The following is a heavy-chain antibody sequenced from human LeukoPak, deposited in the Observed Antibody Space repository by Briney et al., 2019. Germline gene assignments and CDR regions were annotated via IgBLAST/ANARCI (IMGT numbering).Heavy chain of an antibody. J-gene: IGHJ4*02. CDR3: ASYDILTGYADY. D-gene: IGHD3-9*01. CDR2: ISSSSSYI. CDR1: GFTFSSYS. V-gene: IGHV3-21*01. Sequence: GGSLRLSCAASGFTFSSYSMNWVRQSPGKGLEWVSSISSSSSYIYYADSVKGRLTISRDNAKNSLYLQMNSLRAEDTAVYYCASYDILTGYADYWGQGTLVTVSS.